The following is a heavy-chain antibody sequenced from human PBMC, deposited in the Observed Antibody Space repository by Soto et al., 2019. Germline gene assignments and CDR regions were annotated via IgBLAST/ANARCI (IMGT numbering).Heavy chain of an antibody. J-gene: IGHJ1*01. D-gene: IGHD1-1*01. CDR3: TRRYTWNDHYFHH. Sequence: SETLSLTCTVSGASISVHSYYWTWIRQPPGKGLEWIGSSYYSGTTYFNPSLKSRATISVDTSKNQFSLRLPSVPAADTAIYSCTRRYTWNDHYFHHWRQGALVTVSS. CDR2: SYYSGTT. V-gene: IGHV4-39*01. CDR1: GASISVHSYY.